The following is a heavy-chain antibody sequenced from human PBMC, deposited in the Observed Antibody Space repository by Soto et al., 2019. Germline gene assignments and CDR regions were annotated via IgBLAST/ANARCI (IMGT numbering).Heavy chain of an antibody. CDR3: ARETGVVVIVKGEFEF. Sequence: QVQLVQSGPEVKKPGVSVKVSCKASGFTFTTYSFSWVRQAPGQGLEWIGWISANNGKPVYAQKFQDRVTMTTDTSTSTAHLELRSLKTDDTAVYYCARETGVVVIVKGEFEFWGQGTLVTVSS. CDR1: GFTFTTYS. V-gene: IGHV1-18*04. D-gene: IGHD2-15*01. J-gene: IGHJ4*02. CDR2: ISANNGKP.